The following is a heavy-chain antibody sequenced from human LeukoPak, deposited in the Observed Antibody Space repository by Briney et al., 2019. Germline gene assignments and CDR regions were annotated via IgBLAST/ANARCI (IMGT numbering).Heavy chain of an antibody. J-gene: IGHJ5*02. D-gene: IGHD6-19*01. V-gene: IGHV3-48*01. CDR2: ISSSSSTI. CDR3: AKVGSSGWYP. CDR1: GFTFSSYS. Sequence: GGSLRLSCAASGFTFSSYSMNWVRQAPGKGLEWVSYISSSSSTIYYADSVKGRFTISRDNSKNTLYLQMNSLRAEDTAVYYCAKVGSSGWYPWGQGTLVTVSS.